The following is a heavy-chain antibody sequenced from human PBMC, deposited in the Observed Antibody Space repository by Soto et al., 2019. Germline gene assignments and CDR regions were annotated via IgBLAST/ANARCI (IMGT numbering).Heavy chain of an antibody. Sequence: QVQLQESGPGLVKPSETLSLTCTVSGGAISSYYWSWIRQPPGKGLEWIGYIYYSGSTNYNPSLKSRVTITVDTSNNQCSMKLISVTAADTAVYYCARRYGSCFDYWGQGTLVTVSS. J-gene: IGHJ4*02. CDR2: IYYSGST. D-gene: IGHD5-18*01. CDR1: GGAISSYY. V-gene: IGHV4-59*08. CDR3: ARRYGSCFDY.